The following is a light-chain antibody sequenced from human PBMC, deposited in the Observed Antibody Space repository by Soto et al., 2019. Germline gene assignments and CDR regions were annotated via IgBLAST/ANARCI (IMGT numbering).Light chain of an antibody. J-gene: IGKJ1*01. CDR1: QSLLQSDGNNY. V-gene: IGKV2-28*01. CDR3: MQALQTHRT. Sequence: VLMTQTPLSLSVTPGQPASISCKSSQSLLQSDGNNYFNWYLQKPGQSPQLLLNMGSKRASGVPDRFSGSGSGTYFTLKISRVVDEDDWVDYCMQALQTHRTFGQGTKVDIK. CDR2: MGS.